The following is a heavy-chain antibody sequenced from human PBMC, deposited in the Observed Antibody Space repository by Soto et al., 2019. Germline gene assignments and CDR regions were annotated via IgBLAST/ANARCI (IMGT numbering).Heavy chain of an antibody. CDR2: INSDGSST. V-gene: IGHV3-74*01. CDR1: GFTFSSYW. Sequence: GGSLRLSCAASGFTFSSYWMHWVRQAPGKGLVWVSRINSDGSSTSYADSVKGRFTISRDNAKNTLYLQMNSLRAEDTAVYYCARDLYSSSSHPWFDPWGQGTLVTVSS. D-gene: IGHD6-6*01. J-gene: IGHJ5*02. CDR3: ARDLYSSSSHPWFDP.